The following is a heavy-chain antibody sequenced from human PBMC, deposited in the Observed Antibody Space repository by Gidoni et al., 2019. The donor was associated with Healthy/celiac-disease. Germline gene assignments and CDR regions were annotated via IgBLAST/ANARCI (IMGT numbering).Heavy chain of an antibody. CDR3: AREGYGGCTNGVCEDYGMDV. D-gene: IGHD2-8*01. CDR2: IIPIFGTA. Sequence: QVQLVQSGAEVKKPGSSVKVSCKASGGTFSSYAISWVRQAPGQGLEWMGGIIPIFGTANYAQKFQGRVTITADKSTSTAYMELSSLRSEDTAVYYCAREGYGGCTNGVCEDYGMDVWGQGTTVTVSS. CDR1: GGTFSSYA. V-gene: IGHV1-69*06. J-gene: IGHJ6*02.